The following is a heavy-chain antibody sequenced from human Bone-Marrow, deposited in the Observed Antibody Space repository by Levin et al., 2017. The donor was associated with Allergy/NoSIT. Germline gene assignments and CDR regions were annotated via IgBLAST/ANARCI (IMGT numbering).Heavy chain of an antibody. CDR2: IYYSGST. J-gene: IGHJ4*02. CDR3: ARQGRRDVPGEQWTLGY. Sequence: PSETLSLTCTVSGGSISSSSYYWGWIRQPPGKGLEWIGSIYYSGSTYYNPSLKSRVTISVDTSKNQFSLKLSSVTAADTAVYYCARQGRRDVPGEQWTLGYWGQGTLVTISS. D-gene: IGHD6-19*01. V-gene: IGHV4-39*01. CDR1: GGSISSSSYY.